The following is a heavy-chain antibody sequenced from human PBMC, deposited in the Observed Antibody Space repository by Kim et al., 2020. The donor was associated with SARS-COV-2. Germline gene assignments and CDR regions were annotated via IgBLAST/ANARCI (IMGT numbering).Heavy chain of an antibody. V-gene: IGHV1-24*01. D-gene: IGHD6-13*01. J-gene: IGHJ5*02. CDR2: FDPEDGET. CDR3: ATSGAEQQLVRANWFDP. CDR1: GYTLTELS. Sequence: ASVKVSCKVSGYTLTELSMHWVRQAPGKGLEWMGGFDPEDGETIYAQKFQGRVTMTEDTSTDTAYMELSSLRSEDTAVYYCATSGAEQQLVRANWFDPWGQGTLVTVSS.